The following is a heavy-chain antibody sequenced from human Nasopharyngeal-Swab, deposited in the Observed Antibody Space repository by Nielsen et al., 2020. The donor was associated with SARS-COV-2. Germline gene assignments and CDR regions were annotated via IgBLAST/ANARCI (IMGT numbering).Heavy chain of an antibody. CDR2: INQDGSEQ. CDR3: ARDLAGSDY. J-gene: IGHJ4*02. CDR1: RFTFSTYW. D-gene: IGHD6-13*01. V-gene: IGHV3-7*01. Sequence: GGSLRLSCAASRFTFSTYWMSWVRQAPGKGLEWVANINQDGSEQYYVDSVKGRFTISRDNAKTSLYLQMNSLRADDTAVYYCARDLAGSDYWGQGTLVTVSS.